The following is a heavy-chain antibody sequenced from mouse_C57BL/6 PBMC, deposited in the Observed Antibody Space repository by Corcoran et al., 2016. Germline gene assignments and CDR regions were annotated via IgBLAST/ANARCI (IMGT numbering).Heavy chain of an antibody. Sequence: QIQLVQSGPALKKPGETVKISCKASGYTFTTYGMSWVKQAPGKGLKWMGGINTYSGVPTYADDFKGRFAFSVETSASTAYLQINNLKNEDTATYFGARRGPRGGSSSYYYAMDSWGQGTSVTASS. V-gene: IGHV9-3*01. CDR1: GYTFTTYG. J-gene: IGHJ4*01. D-gene: IGHD1-1*01. CDR2: INTYSGVP. CDR3: ARRGPRGGSSSYYYAMDS.